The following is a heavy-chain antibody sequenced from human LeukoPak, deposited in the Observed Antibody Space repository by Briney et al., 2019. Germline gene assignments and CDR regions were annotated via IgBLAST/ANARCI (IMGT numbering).Heavy chain of an antibody. Sequence: GGSLRPSCEASGSSLDNYAMSWIRQAPGKGLEYIAYISRSSLAINYAESVRGRFIVSRDNARNSLYLQMNGLRADDTAVYYCARDGDGYNLDYWGQGTLVTVSS. CDR3: ARDGDGYNLDY. CDR1: GSSLDNYA. CDR2: ISRSSLAI. V-gene: IGHV3-11*06. D-gene: IGHD5-24*01. J-gene: IGHJ4*02.